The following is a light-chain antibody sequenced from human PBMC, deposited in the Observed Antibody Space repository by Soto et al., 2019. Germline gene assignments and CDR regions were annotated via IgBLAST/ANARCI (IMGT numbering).Light chain of an antibody. CDR1: SSDVGGYND. Sequence: QSVLTQPASVSGSPGQSITISCTGSSSDVGGYNDVSWYQLHPGKAPKLMVYEVSNRPSGVSNRFSGSKSGNTASLTISGLQAEAEADYYCSSYTRSTAYVCRHVTKGTV. V-gene: IGLV2-14*01. CDR3: SSYTRSTAYV. J-gene: IGLJ1*01. CDR2: EVS.